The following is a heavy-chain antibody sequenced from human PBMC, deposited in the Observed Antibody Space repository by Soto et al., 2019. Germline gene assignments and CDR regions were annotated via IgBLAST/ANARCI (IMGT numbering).Heavy chain of an antibody. D-gene: IGHD6-13*01. CDR2: IYPGDSDT. CDR1: GYSVTSYW. V-gene: IGHV5-51*01. Sequence: GASVKSSGQGSGYSVTSYWIGWVRQMPGKGLEWMGIIYPGDSDTRYSPSFQGQVTISADKSISTAYLQWSSLKASDTAIYYCERTAAAGKYYYGVDVWGQGTTVTVSS. CDR3: ERTAAAGKYYYGVDV. J-gene: IGHJ6*02.